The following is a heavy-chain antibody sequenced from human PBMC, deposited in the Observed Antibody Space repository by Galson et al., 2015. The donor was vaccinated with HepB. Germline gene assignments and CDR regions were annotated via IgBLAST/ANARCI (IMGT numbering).Heavy chain of an antibody. CDR3: ATRSPDSSGSAVAYFDY. CDR2: FDPEDGET. Sequence: SVKVSCKVSGYTLTELSMHWVRQAPGKGLEWMGGFDPEDGETIYAQKFQGRVTMTEDTSTDTAYMELSSLRSEDTAVYYCATRSPDSSGSAVAYFDYWGQGTLVTVSS. V-gene: IGHV1-24*01. J-gene: IGHJ4*02. CDR1: GYTLTELS. D-gene: IGHD3-22*01.